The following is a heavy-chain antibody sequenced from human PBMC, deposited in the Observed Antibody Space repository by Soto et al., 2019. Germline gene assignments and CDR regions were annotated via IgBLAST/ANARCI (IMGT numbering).Heavy chain of an antibody. CDR3: ARRQDFWSGYYPYYYYGMDV. Sequence: PGESLKISCKGSGYSFTSYWIGWVRQMPGKGLEWMGIIYPGDSDTRYSPSFQGQVTISADKSISTAYLQWSSLKASDTAMYYCARRQDFWSGYYPYYYYGMDVWGQGTTVTVSS. V-gene: IGHV5-51*01. CDR1: GYSFTSYW. CDR2: IYPGDSDT. J-gene: IGHJ6*02. D-gene: IGHD3-3*01.